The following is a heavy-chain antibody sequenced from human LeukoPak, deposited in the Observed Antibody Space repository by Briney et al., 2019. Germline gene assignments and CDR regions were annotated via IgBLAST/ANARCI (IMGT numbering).Heavy chain of an antibody. CDR1: GFTFSSHS. V-gene: IGHV3-21*01. D-gene: IGHD1-26*01. Sequence: GGSLRLPCAVSGFTFSSHSMNWVRQAPGKGLEWVSSISSSSIYIYYADSVKGRFTIFRDNAKNSLYLQMNSLGPEDTAVYYCARDPYSGNYGNYYYYYMDVWGKGTTVTISS. J-gene: IGHJ6*03. CDR2: ISSSSIYI. CDR3: ARDPYSGNYGNYYYYYMDV.